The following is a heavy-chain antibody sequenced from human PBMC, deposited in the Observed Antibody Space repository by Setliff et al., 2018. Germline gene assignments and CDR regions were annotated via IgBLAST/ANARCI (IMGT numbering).Heavy chain of an antibody. CDR2: INHSGST. V-gene: IGHV4-34*01. CDR1: GGSFSGYY. D-gene: IGHD5-18*01. J-gene: IGHJ6*03. Sequence: PSETLSLTCAVYGGSFSGYYWSWIRQHPGKGLEWIGEINHSGSTNYNPSLKSRVTISVDTSKNQFSLKLSSVTAADTAVYYCARAGYIYYYYYMNVWGKGATVTVSS. CDR3: ARAGYIYYYYYMNV.